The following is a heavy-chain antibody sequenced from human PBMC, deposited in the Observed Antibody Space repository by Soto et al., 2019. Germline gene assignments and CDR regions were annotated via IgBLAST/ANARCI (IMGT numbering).Heavy chain of an antibody. CDR2: IYSAGSA. J-gene: IGHJ4*02. CDR3: AKDSPDYGDYYEGPFDY. V-gene: IGHV3-66*01. Sequence: GGSLRLYCAASGFTVSSYSMSWVRQAPGKGLERVSVIYSAGSADFADSVKGRFTISRDNSKNTLYLQMSSLRAEDTAVYYCAKDSPDYGDYYEGPFDYWGQGTLVTVSS. D-gene: IGHD4-17*01. CDR1: GFTVSSYS.